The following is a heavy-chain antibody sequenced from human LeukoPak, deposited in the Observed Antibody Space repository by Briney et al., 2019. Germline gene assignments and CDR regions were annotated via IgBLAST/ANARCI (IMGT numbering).Heavy chain of an antibody. Sequence: PGGSLRLSCAASGFGFSNYWMSCVRQAPGEWLEWVANMNEDGSGKNYVDSVKGRFTISTDNAQDSLYLQMNSLRAEDTAVYYCARDRGYSNFDYWGQGTLLTVSS. CDR3: ARDRGYSNFDY. CDR1: GFGFSNYW. D-gene: IGHD4-11*01. CDR2: MNEDGSGK. J-gene: IGHJ4*02. V-gene: IGHV3-7*01.